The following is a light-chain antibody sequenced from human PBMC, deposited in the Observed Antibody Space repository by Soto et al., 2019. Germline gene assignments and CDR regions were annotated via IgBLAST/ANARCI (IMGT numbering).Light chain of an antibody. J-gene: IGKJ1*01. CDR2: AAS. V-gene: IGKV3-20*01. Sequence: EGVLTQSPGTVSLSPGERATLSCRASQSVTSNYLAWYQQKPGQAPRLLIYAASSRATGIPDRFSGSGSGTDFTLSISRVESEDVAVYYCQHYGSSVPWTFGQGTKVEIK. CDR1: QSVTSNY. CDR3: QHYGSSVPWT.